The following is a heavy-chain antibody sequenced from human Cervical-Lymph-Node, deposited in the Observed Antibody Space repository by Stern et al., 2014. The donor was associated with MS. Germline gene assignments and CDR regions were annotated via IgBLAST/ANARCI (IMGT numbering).Heavy chain of an antibody. D-gene: IGHD2-15*01. J-gene: IGHJ4*02. Sequence: VQLVQSGGGVVQPGRSLRLSCAASGFIFSNYAMHWVRQAPGKGLDWVAFVSNEGSKQFYADSVKGPFTISRDNANNTLYLQMNSLRPEDTAVYYCGRDTCRGGGCYFRYWGQGTLITVSS. CDR2: VSNEGSKQ. V-gene: IGHV3-30-3*01. CDR1: GFIFSNYA. CDR3: GRDTCRGGGCYFRY.